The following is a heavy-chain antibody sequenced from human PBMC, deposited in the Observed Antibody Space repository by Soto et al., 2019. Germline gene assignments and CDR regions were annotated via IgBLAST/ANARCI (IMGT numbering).Heavy chain of an antibody. V-gene: IGHV4-61*01. CDR1: GGCVSSGSYD. Sequence: PSETLSLTCTVSGGCVSSGSYDWFWINKPPGKGLEWIGYIDYSGCTNYNPHLKRRVTISVDKAKNHFSLKLISVTAADTAVYYCARDFAFSGLELLGMGFYYYGRDVWGQGTTVTVSS. CDR2: IDYSGCT. CDR3: ARDFAFSGLELLGMGFYYYGRDV. D-gene: IGHD1-26*01. J-gene: IGHJ6*02.